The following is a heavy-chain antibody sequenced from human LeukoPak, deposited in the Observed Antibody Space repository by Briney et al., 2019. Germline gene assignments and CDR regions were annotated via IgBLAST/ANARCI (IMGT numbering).Heavy chain of an antibody. CDR3: ARYGRITLGGVIAEYNWFDP. CDR1: GYSISSGYY. D-gene: IGHD3-16*02. V-gene: IGHV4-38-2*02. Sequence: PSETLSLTCTVSGYSISSGYYWGWIRQPPGKGLEWIGSIYHSGSTYYNPSLKSRVTISVDTSKNQFSLKLSSVTAADTAVYYCARYGRITLGGVIAEYNWFDPWGQGTLVTVSS. CDR2: IYHSGST. J-gene: IGHJ5*02.